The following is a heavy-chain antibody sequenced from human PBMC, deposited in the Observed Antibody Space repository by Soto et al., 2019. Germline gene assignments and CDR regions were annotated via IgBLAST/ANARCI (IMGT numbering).Heavy chain of an antibody. D-gene: IGHD2-2*01. CDR3: AADEYQLLYYYYGMDV. CDR2: IVVGSGNT. Sequence: ASVKVSCKASGFTFTSSAVQWVRQARGQRLEWIGWIVVGSGNTNYAQKFQERVTITRDMSTSTAYMELSSLRSEDTAVYYCAADEYQLLYYYYGMDVWGQGTTVTVSS. J-gene: IGHJ6*02. CDR1: GFTFTSSA. V-gene: IGHV1-58*01.